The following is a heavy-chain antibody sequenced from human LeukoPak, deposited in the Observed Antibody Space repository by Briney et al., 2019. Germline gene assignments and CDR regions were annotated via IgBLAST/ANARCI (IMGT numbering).Heavy chain of an antibody. CDR1: GYTFTSYG. J-gene: IGHJ4*02. V-gene: IGHV1-18*01. Sequence: EASVKVSCKASGYTFTSYGISWVRQAPGQGLEWMGWISAYNGNTNYAQKLQGRVTMTTDTSTSTAYMELRSLRSDDTAVFYCARVGYCSGGSCHPFPDFDYWGQGTLVTVSS. CDR3: ARVGYCSGGSCHPFPDFDY. CDR2: ISAYNGNT. D-gene: IGHD2-15*01.